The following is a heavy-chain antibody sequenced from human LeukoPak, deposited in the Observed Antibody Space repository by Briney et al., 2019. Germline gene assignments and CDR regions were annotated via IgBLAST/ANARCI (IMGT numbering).Heavy chain of an antibody. Sequence: PGGSLRLSCAASGFTFSSYAMSWVRQAPGKGLEWVSAISGSGGSTYYADSVKGRFTISRDNSKNTLYLQMNSLRAEDTAVYYCAREGGGSGSYDNGYLDHWGQGTLVTVSS. V-gene: IGHV3-23*01. D-gene: IGHD3-10*01. CDR3: AREGGGSGSYDNGYLDH. CDR1: GFTFSSYA. J-gene: IGHJ4*02. CDR2: ISGSGGST.